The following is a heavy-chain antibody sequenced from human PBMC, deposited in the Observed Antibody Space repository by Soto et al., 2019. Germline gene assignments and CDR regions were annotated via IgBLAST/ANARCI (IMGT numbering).Heavy chain of an antibody. J-gene: IGHJ4*02. D-gene: IGHD2-2*01. CDR3: ARPTYCSSTSCSPFDY. V-gene: IGHV5-51*01. CDR1: GYSFITHW. Sequence: GESLKISCKGSGYSFITHWIAWVRQMPGKGLEWMGIIYPGDSDTRYSPSFQGQVTFSADKSISTAYLQWSSLEASDTAMYFCARPTYCSSTSCSPFDYWGQGTLVTVSS. CDR2: IYPGDSDT.